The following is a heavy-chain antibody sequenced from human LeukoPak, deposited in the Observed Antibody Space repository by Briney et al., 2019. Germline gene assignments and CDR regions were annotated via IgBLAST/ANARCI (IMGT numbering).Heavy chain of an antibody. J-gene: IGHJ4*02. D-gene: IGHD3/OR15-3a*01. CDR3: ARDPQIWTGYYPN. V-gene: IGHV3-21*01. CDR2: ISSSSSYI. CDR1: RFTFSSYS. Sequence: PGGSLRLSCAASRFTFSSYSMNWVRQAPGKGLEWVSSISSSSSYIYYADSVKGRFTISRDNAKNSLYLQMNSLRAEDTAVYYCARDPQIWTGYYPNWGQGTLVTVSS.